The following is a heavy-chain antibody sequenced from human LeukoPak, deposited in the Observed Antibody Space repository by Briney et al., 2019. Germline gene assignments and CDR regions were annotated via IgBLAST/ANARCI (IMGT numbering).Heavy chain of an antibody. CDR3: VRDSDSFGFDH. CDR1: GFSVSSNF. CDR2: IYSIGST. D-gene: IGHD3-10*01. J-gene: IGHJ4*02. V-gene: IGHV3-53*01. Sequence: SGGSLRLSCATSGFSVSSNFMSWVRQAPGKGLEWVSVIYSIGSTYYTDSVKGRFTISRGNSKSTVYLQMDSLRAEDTAVYYCVRDSDSFGFDHWGQGTLVTVSS.